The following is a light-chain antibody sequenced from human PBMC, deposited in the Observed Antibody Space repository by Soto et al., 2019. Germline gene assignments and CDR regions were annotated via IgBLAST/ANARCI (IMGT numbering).Light chain of an antibody. CDR2: LGS. V-gene: IGKV2-28*01. Sequence: DLVMTQSPLSLSVTPGEPASISCRSSQSLLHSNGYNYLDWYLQKPGQSPQLLIYLGSNRASGVPDRFSGSGSGTDFTLKISRVEAEDVGVYYCMQALQTRGFGGGTKVEIK. CDR1: QSLLHSNGYNY. J-gene: IGKJ4*01. CDR3: MQALQTRG.